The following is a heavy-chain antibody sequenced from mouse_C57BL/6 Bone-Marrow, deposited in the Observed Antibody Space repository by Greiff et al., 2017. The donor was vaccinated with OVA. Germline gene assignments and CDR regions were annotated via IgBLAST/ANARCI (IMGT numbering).Heavy chain of an antibody. Sequence: QVQLQQSGAELVRPGTSVKMSYKASGYTFTNYWIGWAKQRPGHGLEWIGDIYPGGGYTNYNEKFKGKATLTADKSSSTAYMQFSSLTSEDSALYDCESRGIRLRWAMDYWGKGTSVTVSS. CDR3: ESRGIRLRWAMDY. V-gene: IGHV1-63*01. CDR2: IYPGGGYT. J-gene: IGHJ4*01. D-gene: IGHD2-2*01. CDR1: GYTFTNYW.